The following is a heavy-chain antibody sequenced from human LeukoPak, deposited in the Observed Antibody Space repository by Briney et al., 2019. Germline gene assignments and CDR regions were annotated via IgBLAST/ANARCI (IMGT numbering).Heavy chain of an antibody. V-gene: IGHV3-30*14. Sequence: GGSLRLSCAASGFTFSSYAMHWVRQAPGKGLEWVAVISYDGSNKYYADSVKGRFTISRDNSKNTLYLQMNSLRAEDTAVYYCARGYGYYDSSGYQYTAPFDYWGQGTLVTVSS. CDR1: GFTFSSYA. CDR3: ARGYGYYDSSGYQYTAPFDY. D-gene: IGHD3-22*01. CDR2: ISYDGSNK. J-gene: IGHJ4*02.